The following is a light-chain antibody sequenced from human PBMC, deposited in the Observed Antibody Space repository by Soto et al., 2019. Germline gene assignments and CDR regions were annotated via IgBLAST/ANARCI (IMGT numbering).Light chain of an antibody. Sequence: EIVMTQSPATLSVSPGERATLSCRASQSVSSNLAWYQQKPSQAPRLLLYGASTTATGIPARFSGSGSATEFTLTISSLQSEDFAVYYCQQYNNWPRTFGQGTKVEIK. CDR2: GAS. J-gene: IGKJ1*01. V-gene: IGKV3-15*01. CDR3: QQYNNWPRT. CDR1: QSVSSN.